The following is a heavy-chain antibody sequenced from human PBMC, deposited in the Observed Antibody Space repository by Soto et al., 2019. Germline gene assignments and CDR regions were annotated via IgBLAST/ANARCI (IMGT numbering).Heavy chain of an antibody. CDR2: ISYGGYT. J-gene: IGHJ4*02. CDR1: GDSISSGDHY. Sequence: QVQLQESGPGLVKPSQTLSLSCTVSGDSISSGDHYWSWIRQPPGKGLEWIAHISYGGYTFYNPSLQSRITMSVDTSKNQAYLKLSSVTAAYTSVYYCASLNRSFSSVFHNWGQGTPVTGSS. V-gene: IGHV4-30-4*01. D-gene: IGHD6-6*01. CDR3: ASLNRSFSSVFHN.